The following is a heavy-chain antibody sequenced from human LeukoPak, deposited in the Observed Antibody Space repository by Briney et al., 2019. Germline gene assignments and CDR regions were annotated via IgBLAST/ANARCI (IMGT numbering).Heavy chain of an antibody. CDR2: INPNSGGT. V-gene: IGHV1-2*02. D-gene: IGHD2-21*01. CDR1: GYTFTGYY. J-gene: IGHJ4*02. Sequence: GASVKVSCKASGYTFTGYYMHWVRQAPGQGLEWMGWINPNSGGTNYAQKFQGRVTMTRDTSISTAYMELGRLRSDDTAVYYCARECGGDCSYYFDYWGQGTLVTVSS. CDR3: ARECGGDCSYYFDY.